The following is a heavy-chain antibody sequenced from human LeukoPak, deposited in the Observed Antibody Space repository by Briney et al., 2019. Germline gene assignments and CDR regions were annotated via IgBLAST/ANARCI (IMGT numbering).Heavy chain of an antibody. J-gene: IGHJ5*02. D-gene: IGHD2-15*01. CDR1: GGSISSGGYY. Sequence: SETLSLTCTVSGGSISSGGYYWSWIRQPAGKGLEWIGRMYTSGNTNYNPSLKSRATISVDTSKNQFSLKLNSVTAADTAVYYCARVDGSCSGGSCPSGNWFDPWGQGTLVTVSS. V-gene: IGHV4-61*02. CDR2: MYTSGNT. CDR3: ARVDGSCSGGSCPSGNWFDP.